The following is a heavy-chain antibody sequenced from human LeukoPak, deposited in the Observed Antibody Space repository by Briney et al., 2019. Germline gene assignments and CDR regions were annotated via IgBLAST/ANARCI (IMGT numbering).Heavy chain of an antibody. D-gene: IGHD5-24*01. CDR3: ARDVEMATVGSYFYAMDV. CDR2: IYDSGRT. J-gene: IGHJ6*02. Sequence: SGTLSLTCTVSGGSISSYYWSWIRQPPGKGLEWICYIYDSGRTDYNTSLKSRATISLFPSKNQFSLRLSSVTAADTAVYYCARDVEMATVGSYFYAMDVWGQGTTVTVSS. V-gene: IGHV4-59*01. CDR1: GGSISSYY.